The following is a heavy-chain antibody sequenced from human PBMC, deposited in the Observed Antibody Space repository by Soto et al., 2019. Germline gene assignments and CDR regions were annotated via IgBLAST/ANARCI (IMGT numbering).Heavy chain of an antibody. CDR2: ISSSSSTI. CDR1: GFTFGSYS. Sequence: GGPLRFSCAASGFTFGSYSMTWVRQVPGNGLEWVSYISSSSSTIYYADSVKGRFTISRDNAKNSLYLQMNSLRAEDTAVYYCARGYGDYSENDAFDIWGQGTMVTVSS. J-gene: IGHJ3*02. D-gene: IGHD4-17*01. V-gene: IGHV3-48*01. CDR3: ARGYGDYSENDAFDI.